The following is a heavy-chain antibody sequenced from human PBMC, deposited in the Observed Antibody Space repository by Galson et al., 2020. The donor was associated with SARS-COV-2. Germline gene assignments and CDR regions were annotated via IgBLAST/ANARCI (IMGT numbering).Heavy chain of an antibody. J-gene: IGHJ5*02. CDR1: GGSISSSSYY. D-gene: IGHD3-3*01. CDR3: ARHGGTIFGVVIAPGWFDP. Sequence: SETLPLTCTVSGGSISSSSYYWGWIRQPPGKGLEWIGSIYYSGSTYYNPSLKSRVTISVDTSKNQFSLKLSSVTAADTAVYYCARHGGTIFGVVIAPGWFDPWGQGTLVTVSS. CDR2: IYYSGST. V-gene: IGHV4-39*01.